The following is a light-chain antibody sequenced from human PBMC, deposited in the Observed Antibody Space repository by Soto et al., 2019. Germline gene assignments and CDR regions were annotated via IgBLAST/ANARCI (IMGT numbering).Light chain of an antibody. V-gene: IGLV2-23*01. CDR3: CSYAGSSTLV. J-gene: IGLJ2*01. Sequence: QSALTQPASVSGSPGQSITISCTGTSSDVGSYNLVSWYQQHPGKAPKLMIYEGSKRPSGVSYRFSGSKSGNMASLTISGLQAEDEADYYCCSYAGSSTLVFGGGTKLTVL. CDR1: SSDVGSYNL. CDR2: EGS.